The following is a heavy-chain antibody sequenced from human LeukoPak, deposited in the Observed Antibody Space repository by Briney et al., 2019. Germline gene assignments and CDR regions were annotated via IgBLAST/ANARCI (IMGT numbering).Heavy chain of an antibody. J-gene: IGHJ5*02. V-gene: IGHV4-59*08. CDR3: ARFKNYDSLFDP. CDR1: GGSFSGYY. CDR2: IYYSGST. Sequence: TSETLSLTCAVYGGSFSGYYWSWIRQPPGKGLEWIGYIYYSGSTNYNPSLKSRVTISVDTSKNQFSLKLSSVTAADTAVYYCARFKNYDSLFDPWGQGTLVTVSS. D-gene: IGHD3-3*01.